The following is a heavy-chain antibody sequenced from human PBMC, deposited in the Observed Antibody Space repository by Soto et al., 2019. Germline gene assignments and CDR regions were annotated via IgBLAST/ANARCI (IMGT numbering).Heavy chain of an antibody. V-gene: IGHV4-31*03. Sequence: PSETLSLTCTVSGGSISSGGYYWSWIRQHPGKGLEWIGYIYYSGSTYYNPSLKSRVTISVDTSKNQFSLKLSSVTAADTAVYYCASSVISSGWYPNSFDPWGQGTLVTVSS. CDR3: ASSVISSGWYPNSFDP. CDR2: IYYSGST. J-gene: IGHJ5*02. D-gene: IGHD6-19*01. CDR1: GGSISSGGYY.